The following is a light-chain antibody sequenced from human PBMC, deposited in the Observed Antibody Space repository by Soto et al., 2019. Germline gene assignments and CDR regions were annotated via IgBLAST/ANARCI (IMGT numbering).Light chain of an antibody. J-gene: IGKJ1*01. V-gene: IGKV1-27*01. Sequence: DMQMTQSPPSLSASVGDTVAITCRASQGISNHLAWYQQKPGKAPKLLIYAASTLQSGVPSRFSGSGSGTDFTLTISSLQPEDVATYYCQKYDRAPSTFGRGTKVEI. CDR2: AAS. CDR3: QKYDRAPST. CDR1: QGISNH.